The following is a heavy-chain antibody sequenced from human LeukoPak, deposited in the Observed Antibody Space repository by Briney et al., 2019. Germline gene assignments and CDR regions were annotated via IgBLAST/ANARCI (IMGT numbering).Heavy chain of an antibody. Sequence: ASVKVSCKASGYIFTSYSISWVRQAPGQGLEWMGWISAYNGDTNYVQKLQGRVTMTTDTSTSTAYMELKSLRSYDTAVYYCAREEGAPIAAANIWGLGTKVTVSS. V-gene: IGHV1-18*01. D-gene: IGHD6-13*01. J-gene: IGHJ3*02. CDR2: ISAYNGDT. CDR1: GYIFTSYS. CDR3: AREEGAPIAAANI.